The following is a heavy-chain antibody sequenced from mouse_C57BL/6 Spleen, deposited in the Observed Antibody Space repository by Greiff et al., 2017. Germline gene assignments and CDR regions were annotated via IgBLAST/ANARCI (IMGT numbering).Heavy chain of an antibody. CDR1: GFSLTSYG. V-gene: IGHV2-2*01. D-gene: IGHD2-5*01. J-gene: IGHJ3*01. Sequence: QVQLQQSGPGLVQPSQSLSITCTVSGFSLTSYGVHWVRQSPGKGLEWLGVIWSGGSTDYNAAFISRLSISKDNSKSQVFFKMNSLQADDTAIYYWASSYYSNYGGFAYWGQGTLVTVSA. CDR2: IWSGGST. CDR3: ASSYYSNYGGFAY.